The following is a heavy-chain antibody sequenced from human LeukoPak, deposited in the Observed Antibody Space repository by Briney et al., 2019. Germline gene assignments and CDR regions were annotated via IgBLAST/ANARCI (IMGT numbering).Heavy chain of an antibody. CDR2: ISSSSSYI. CDR3: ARDIAGAHYYYYYMDV. CDR1: GFTFSSYS. Sequence: PGGSLRLSCAASGFTFSSYSMNWVRQAPGKGLEWVSSISSSSSYIYYADSVKGRFTISRDNAKNSLYLQMNSLRAEDTAVYYCARDIAGAHYYYYYMDVWGKGTTVTVSS. D-gene: IGHD6-13*01. V-gene: IGHV3-21*01. J-gene: IGHJ6*03.